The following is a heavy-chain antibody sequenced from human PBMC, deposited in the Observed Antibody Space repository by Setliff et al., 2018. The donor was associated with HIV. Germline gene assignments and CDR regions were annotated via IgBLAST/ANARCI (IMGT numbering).Heavy chain of an antibody. D-gene: IGHD4-17*01. CDR1: GYSFVDFW. Sequence: PGESLKISCHLSGYSFVDFWIGWVRQMPGKGLEWMGIIYPGDSNTNYSPSFQGNVTISADKSISTAYLQWSSLKASDTAMYYCARGFYGDYYFDYWGQGTLVTVSS. CDR3: ARGFYGDYYFDY. V-gene: IGHV5-51*01. CDR2: IYPGDSNT. J-gene: IGHJ4*02.